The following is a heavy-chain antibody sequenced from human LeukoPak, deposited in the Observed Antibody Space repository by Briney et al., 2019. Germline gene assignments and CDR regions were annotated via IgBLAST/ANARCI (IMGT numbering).Heavy chain of an antibody. CDR2: ISNSGST. J-gene: IGHJ6*03. CDR1: DGPIRSHY. CDR3: GSDALVGYFSYYYIDV. Sequence: KSSETLSLTCTVSDGPIRSHYWTWIRQSPLKGLEWIGDISNSGSTKYNPSLKSRVTISIDTSKSQFSLRLTSVTAADTAVYYCGSDALVGYFSYYYIDVWGKGTTVTVSS. V-gene: IGHV4-59*11. D-gene: IGHD2-15*01.